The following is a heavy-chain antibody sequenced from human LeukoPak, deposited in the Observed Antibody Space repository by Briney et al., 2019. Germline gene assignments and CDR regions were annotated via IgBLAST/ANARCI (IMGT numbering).Heavy chain of an antibody. CDR1: GYTFTSYD. V-gene: IGHV1-8*01. J-gene: IGHJ6*02. Sequence: ASVKVSCKASGYTFTSYDINWVRQATGQGLEWMGWMNPNSGNTGYAQKFQGRVTMTRNTSISTAYMELNSLRAEDTAVYYCAREGETVTAWTYYYYYGMDVWGQGTTVTVSS. CDR2: MNPNSGNT. CDR3: AREGETVTAWTYYYYYGMDV. D-gene: IGHD2-21*02.